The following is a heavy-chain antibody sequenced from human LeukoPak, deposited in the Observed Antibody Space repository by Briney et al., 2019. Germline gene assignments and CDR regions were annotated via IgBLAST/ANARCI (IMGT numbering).Heavy chain of an antibody. J-gene: IGHJ4*02. CDR1: GFTFSNSL. V-gene: IGHV3-74*01. CDR3: VRDRDGYNY. CDR2: IDTDGSTT. Sequence: SGGSLRLSCAASGFTFSNSLMHWVRQVPGKGLVWVARIDTDGSTTHYAASVKGRFTISRDNAKNTLYLQMNTLRAEDTAVYYCVRDRDGYNYWGQGTLVTVSS. D-gene: IGHD5-24*01.